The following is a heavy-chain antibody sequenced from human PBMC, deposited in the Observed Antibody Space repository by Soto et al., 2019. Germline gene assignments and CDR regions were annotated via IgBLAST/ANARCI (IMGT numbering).Heavy chain of an antibody. J-gene: IGHJ3*02. Sequence: GGSLRLSCAASGFTFSSYSMNWVRQAPGKGLEWVSSISSSSSYIYYADSVKGRFTISRDNAKNSLYLQMNSLRAEDTAVYYCARDPNRLPDLYCSGGSCYYGEGAFDIWGQGTMVTVSS. D-gene: IGHD2-15*01. CDR1: GFTFSSYS. V-gene: IGHV3-21*01. CDR2: ISSSSSYI. CDR3: ARDPNRLPDLYCSGGSCYYGEGAFDI.